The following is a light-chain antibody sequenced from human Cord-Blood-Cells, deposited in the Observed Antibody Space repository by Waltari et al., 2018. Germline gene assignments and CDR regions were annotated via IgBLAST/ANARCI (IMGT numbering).Light chain of an antibody. CDR3: SSYTSSSTLV. CDR1: SSDAGGSNY. V-gene: IGLV2-14*01. Sequence: QSALTQPASVSGSPGQSITIPCPGTSSDAGGSNYVSWYQQHPGKAPKLMIYEVSNRPSGVSNRFSGSKSGNTASLTISGLQAEDEADYYCSSYTSSSTLVFGGGTKLTVL. CDR2: EVS. J-gene: IGLJ2*01.